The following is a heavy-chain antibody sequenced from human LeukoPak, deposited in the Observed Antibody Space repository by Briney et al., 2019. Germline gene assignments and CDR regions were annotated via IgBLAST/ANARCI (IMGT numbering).Heavy chain of an antibody. V-gene: IGHV1-69*05. CDR1: GGTFSSYA. CDR3: ARHHIVVVPAANGHYYYFDY. D-gene: IGHD2-2*01. Sequence: GASVKVSCKASGGTFSSYAISWVRQAPGQGLEWMGGIIPIFGTANYAQKLQGRVTMTTDTSTSTAYMELRSLRSDDTAVYYCARHHIVVVPAANGHYYYFDYWGQGTLVTVSS. J-gene: IGHJ4*02. CDR2: IIPIFGTA.